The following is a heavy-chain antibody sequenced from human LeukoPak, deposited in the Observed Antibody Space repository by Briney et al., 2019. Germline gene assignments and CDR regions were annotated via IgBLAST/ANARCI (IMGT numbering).Heavy chain of an antibody. Sequence: NTSETLSLTCTISGVSISQSSYYWGWIRQPPGKGLEWIVSIYYSGNTYYNPSLKSRVTISVDTSKNQFSLKLNSVTAADTAVYYCARLSLYNTQDYWGQGTLVTVSS. J-gene: IGHJ4*02. D-gene: IGHD5-24*01. CDR3: ARLSLYNTQDY. V-gene: IGHV4-39*01. CDR1: GVSISQSSYY. CDR2: IYYSGNT.